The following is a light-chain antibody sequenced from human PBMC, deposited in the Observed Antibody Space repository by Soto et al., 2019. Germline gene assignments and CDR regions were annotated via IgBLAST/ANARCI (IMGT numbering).Light chain of an antibody. CDR2: DVN. CDR3: TSYTRSSTYV. V-gene: IGLV2-14*03. CDR1: SSDIGAYNY. Sequence: QSALTQPASVSGSPGQSITISCTGTSSDIGAYNYVSWYQQHPGKAPKLMIYDVNNRPSGVSNRFSGSKSGNTASLTISGLQAEDEADYFCTSYTRSSTYVFGTGTKDTV. J-gene: IGLJ1*01.